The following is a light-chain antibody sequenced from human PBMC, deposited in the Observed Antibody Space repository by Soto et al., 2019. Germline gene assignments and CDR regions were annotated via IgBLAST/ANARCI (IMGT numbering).Light chain of an antibody. CDR2: WAS. J-gene: IGKJ1*01. Sequence: DIVMTQSPDSLAVSLGERATINCKSSQSVLYSSNNKNYLAWYQQKPGQPPKLLISWASTREFGVPDRFSGSGSGPDFTRPIYTLQAEDVAVYYCQQYYSTPQTFGQGTKVEIK. CDR3: QQYYSTPQT. V-gene: IGKV4-1*01. CDR1: QSVLYSSNNKNY.